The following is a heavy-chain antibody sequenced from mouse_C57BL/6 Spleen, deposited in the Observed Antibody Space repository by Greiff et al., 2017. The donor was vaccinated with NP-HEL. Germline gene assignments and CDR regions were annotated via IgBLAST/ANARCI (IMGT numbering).Heavy chain of an antibody. Sequence: QVQLQQSGAELARPGASVKLSCKASGYTFTSYGISWVKQRTGQGLEWIGEICRRSGNTYYHEKLKGRATLSADKSSSTAYMELSSLTSEKSAVYCCTSEGGLTGTDYWGQGTTLTVSA. CDR1: GYTFTSYG. CDR2: ICRRSGNT. V-gene: IGHV1-81*01. CDR3: TSEGGLTGTDY. J-gene: IGHJ2*01. D-gene: IGHD4-1*01.